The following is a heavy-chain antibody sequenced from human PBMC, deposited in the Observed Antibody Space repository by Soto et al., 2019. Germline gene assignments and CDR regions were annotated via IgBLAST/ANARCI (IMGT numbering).Heavy chain of an antibody. CDR2: INHSGST. CDR1: GGSFSGYY. V-gene: IGHV4-34*01. Sequence: PSETLSLSCAVYGGSFSGYYWSWIRQPPGKGLEWIGEINHSGSTNYNPSLKSRVTISVDTSKNQFSLKLSSVTAADTAVYYCARGAKKGVTIFGVVIKTYGMDVWGQGTTVTVSS. J-gene: IGHJ6*02. D-gene: IGHD3-3*01. CDR3: ARGAKKGVTIFGVVIKTYGMDV.